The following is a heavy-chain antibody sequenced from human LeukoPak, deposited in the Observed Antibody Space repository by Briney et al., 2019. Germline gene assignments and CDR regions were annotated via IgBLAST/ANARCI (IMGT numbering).Heavy chain of an antibody. CDR1: GYTFTSYG. CDR2: ISAYNGNT. Sequence: ASVKVSCKASGYTFTSYGISWVRQAPGQGLEWMGWISAYNGNTNYAQKLQGRVIMTTDTSTSTAYMELRSLRSDDTAVYYCARAGYCTSTSCYAGNWFDPWGQGTLVTVSS. D-gene: IGHD2-2*01. J-gene: IGHJ5*02. CDR3: ARAGYCTSTSCYAGNWFDP. V-gene: IGHV1-18*04.